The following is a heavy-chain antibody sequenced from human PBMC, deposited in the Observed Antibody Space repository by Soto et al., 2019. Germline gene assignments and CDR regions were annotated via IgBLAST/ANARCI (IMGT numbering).Heavy chain of an antibody. Sequence: ASVKVSCKASGYTFTSYGISWVRQAPGQGLEWMGWISAYNGNTNYAQKLQGRVTMTTDTSTSTAYMELRSLRSDDTAVYYCARMGGYYRRYYYSYGMDVWGQGTTVTVSS. V-gene: IGHV1-18*01. CDR2: ISAYNGNT. J-gene: IGHJ6*02. CDR1: GYTFTSYG. CDR3: ARMGGYYRRYYYSYGMDV. D-gene: IGHD3-3*01.